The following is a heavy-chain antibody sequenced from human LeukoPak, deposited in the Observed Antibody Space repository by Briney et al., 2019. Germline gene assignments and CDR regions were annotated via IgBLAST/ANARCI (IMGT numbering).Heavy chain of an antibody. CDR2: IIPSFGTA. CDR3: ARGRLYSSGWNF. D-gene: IGHD6-19*01. Sequence: SVKVSCKASGGTFSSYAISWVRQAPGQGLEWMGGIIPSFGTANYAQKFQGRVTITRNTSISTAYMELSSLRSEDPAVYYCARGRLYSSGWNFWGQGTLVTVSS. V-gene: IGHV1-69*05. J-gene: IGHJ4*02. CDR1: GGTFSSYA.